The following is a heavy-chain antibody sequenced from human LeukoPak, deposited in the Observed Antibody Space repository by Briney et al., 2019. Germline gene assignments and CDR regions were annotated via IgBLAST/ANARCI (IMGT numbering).Heavy chain of an antibody. CDR2: IYYSGST. CDR1: GGSVSSGSYY. D-gene: IGHD2-2*01. CDR3: ARGQVVVVPAARAYYYYGMDV. J-gene: IGHJ6*02. V-gene: IGHV4-61*01. Sequence: SETLSLTCTVSGGSVSSGSYYWSWIRQPPGKGLEWIGYIYYSGSTYYNPSLKSRVTISVDTSRNQFSLKLSSVTAADTAVYYCARGQVVVVPAARAYYYYGMDVWGQGTTVTVSS.